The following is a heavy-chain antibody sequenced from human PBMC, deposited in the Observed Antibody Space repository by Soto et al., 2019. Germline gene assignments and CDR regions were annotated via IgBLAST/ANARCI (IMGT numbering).Heavy chain of an antibody. J-gene: IGHJ4*02. CDR3: ARPPGYISDWYYFDI. D-gene: IGHD3-9*01. V-gene: IGHV1-2*02. Sequence: ASVKVSCKASGYSFIDYYMHWVRQAPGQGFEWMGRISPKSGGTNYAQKFEGRVTMTWDTSLNTAYMELSSLISEDTAVYYCARPPGYISDWYYFDIWGQGTLVTVSS. CDR1: GYSFIDYY. CDR2: ISPKSGGT.